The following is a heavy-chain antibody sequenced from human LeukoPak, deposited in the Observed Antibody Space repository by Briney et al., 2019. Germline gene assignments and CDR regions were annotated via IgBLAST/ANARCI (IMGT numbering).Heavy chain of an antibody. CDR2: IWYDGSNK. Sequence: GGSLRLSCAASSFTFSSYGMHWVRQAPGKGLEWVAVIWYDGSNKYYADSVKGRFTISRDNSKNTLYLQMNSLRAEDTAVYYCARDSLWFGELSYYFDYWGQGTLVTVSS. D-gene: IGHD3-10*01. CDR3: ARDSLWFGELSYYFDY. V-gene: IGHV3-33*08. J-gene: IGHJ4*02. CDR1: SFTFSSYG.